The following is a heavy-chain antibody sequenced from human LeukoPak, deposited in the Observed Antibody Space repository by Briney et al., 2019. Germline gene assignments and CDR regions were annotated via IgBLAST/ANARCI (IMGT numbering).Heavy chain of an antibody. V-gene: IGHV3-11*01. CDR3: AKAGGGSSWSRSSFYYYYYMDV. D-gene: IGHD6-13*01. CDR2: ISSSGSTI. Sequence: GGSLRLSCAASGFTFSDYYMSWIRQAPGKGLEWVSYISSSGSTIYYADSVKGRFTISRDNSKNTLYLQMNSLRAEDTAVYYCAKAGGGSSWSRSSFYYYYYMDVWGKGTTVTVSS. CDR1: GFTFSDYY. J-gene: IGHJ6*03.